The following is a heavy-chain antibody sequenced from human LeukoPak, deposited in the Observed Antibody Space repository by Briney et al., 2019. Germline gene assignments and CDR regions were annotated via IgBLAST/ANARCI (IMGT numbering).Heavy chain of an antibody. J-gene: IGHJ4*02. D-gene: IGHD3-10*01. CDR3: ARGIFGYYGSGPDY. CDR1: GFTFSSYS. V-gene: IGHV3-48*01. CDR2: ISSSSSTI. Sequence: PGGSLRLSCAASGFTFSSYSMNWVRQAPGKGLEWVSYISSSSSTIYYADSVKGRFTISRDNAKNSLYLRMNSLRAEDTAVYYCARGIFGYYGSGPDYWGQGTLVTVSS.